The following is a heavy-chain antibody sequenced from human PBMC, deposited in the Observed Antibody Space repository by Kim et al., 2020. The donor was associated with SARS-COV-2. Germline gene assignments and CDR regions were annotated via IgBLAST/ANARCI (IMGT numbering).Heavy chain of an antibody. Sequence: GGSLRLSCAVSGFTFRGYWMHWVLQAPGEGLVWVSVISSDGRSTNNADSVKGRFTISRDNAMNTLYLQMNSLRAEDTAVYYCARVSSYSMDVWGQGTTVTVSS. D-gene: IGHD2-15*01. CDR2: ISSDGRST. J-gene: IGHJ6*02. V-gene: IGHV3-74*01. CDR3: ARVSSYSMDV. CDR1: GFTFRGYW.